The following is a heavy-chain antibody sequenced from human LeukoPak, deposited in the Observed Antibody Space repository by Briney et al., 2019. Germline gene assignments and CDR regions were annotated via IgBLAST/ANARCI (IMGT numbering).Heavy chain of an antibody. D-gene: IGHD6-6*01. Sequence: GGSLRLSCAASGFTFSSYGMHWVRQAPGKGLEWVALIWYDGNNKYYADSVKGRFTISRDNSKNTLYLQMDSLRAEDTAVYYCARDADLQGYSSSVFDYWGQGTLVTVSS. CDR2: IWYDGNNK. CDR3: ARDADLQGYSSSVFDY. J-gene: IGHJ4*02. V-gene: IGHV3-33*01. CDR1: GFTFSSYG.